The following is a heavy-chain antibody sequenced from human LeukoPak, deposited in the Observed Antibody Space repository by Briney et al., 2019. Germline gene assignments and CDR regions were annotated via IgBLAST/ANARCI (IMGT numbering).Heavy chain of an antibody. V-gene: IGHV3-7*01. J-gene: IGHJ4*02. CDR1: GFTFSSYW. CDR3: ASWEYSSSWYVDY. CDR2: IKQDGSEK. D-gene: IGHD6-13*01. Sequence: GGSLRLSCAASGFTFSSYWMSWVRQAPGKGLEWVGNIKQDGSEKYYVDSVKGRFTISRDNAKNSLYLQMNSLRAEDTAVYYCASWEYSSSWYVDYWGQGTLVTVSS.